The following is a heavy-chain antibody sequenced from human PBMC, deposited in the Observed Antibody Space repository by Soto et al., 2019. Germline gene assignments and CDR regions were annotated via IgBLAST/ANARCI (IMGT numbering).Heavy chain of an antibody. CDR2: IYYSGST. Sequence: SETLSLTCTVSGGSISSGGYYWSWIRQHPGKGLEWIGYIYYSGSTYYNPSLKSRVTISVDTSKNQFSLKLSSVTAADTAVYYCARELLYGSGSYYTLDYWGQGTLVTAPQ. CDR3: ARELLYGSGSYYTLDY. J-gene: IGHJ4*02. CDR1: GGSISSGGYY. D-gene: IGHD3-10*01. V-gene: IGHV4-31*03.